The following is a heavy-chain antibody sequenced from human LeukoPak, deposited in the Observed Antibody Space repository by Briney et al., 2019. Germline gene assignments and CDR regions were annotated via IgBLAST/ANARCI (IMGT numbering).Heavy chain of an antibody. CDR1: GYTFTSYY. D-gene: IGHD6-13*01. J-gene: IGHJ3*02. V-gene: IGHV1-46*01. CDR2: INPSGGST. Sequence: GASVKVSCTASGYTFTSYYMHWVRQAPGQGLEWMGIINPSGGSTSYAQKFQGRVTMTRDMSTSTVYMELSSLRSEDTAVYYCARDLSAAGTSHDAFDIWGQGTMVTVSS. CDR3: ARDLSAAGTSHDAFDI.